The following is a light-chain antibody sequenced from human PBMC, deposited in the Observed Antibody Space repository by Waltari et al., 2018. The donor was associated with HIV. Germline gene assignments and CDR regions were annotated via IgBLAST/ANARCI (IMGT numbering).Light chain of an antibody. CDR2: DVS. J-gene: IGLJ1*01. CDR3: SSYTSSSTYV. CDR1: TIDVGGYNI. V-gene: IGLV2-14*03. Sequence: QPPLTQPASVSGPPGQSIPISGPGTTIDVGGYNIVSWYQQHPGKAPKLMIYDVSNRPSGVSNRFSGSKSGNTASLTISGLQAEDEADYYCSSYTSSSTYVFGTGTKVTVL.